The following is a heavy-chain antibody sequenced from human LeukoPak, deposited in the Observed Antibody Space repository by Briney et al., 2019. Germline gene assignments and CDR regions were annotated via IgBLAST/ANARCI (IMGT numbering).Heavy chain of an antibody. Sequence: GGSLRLSCAASGFTFSSYAMHWVRQAPGKGLEWVAVISYDGSNKYYADSVKGRFTISRDKSKNTLYLQMNSLRAEDTALYHCARTGYCSGGSCYHLDYWGQGTLVTVSS. CDR1: GFTFSSYA. CDR2: ISYDGSNK. CDR3: ARTGYCSGGSCYHLDY. V-gene: IGHV3-30*07. J-gene: IGHJ4*02. D-gene: IGHD2-15*01.